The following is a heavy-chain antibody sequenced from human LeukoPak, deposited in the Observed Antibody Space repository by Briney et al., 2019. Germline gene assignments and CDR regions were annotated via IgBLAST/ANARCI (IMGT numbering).Heavy chain of an antibody. CDR1: GYSFTSYW. J-gene: IGHJ5*02. CDR3: ARSSLRRYSSGWVQVNWFDP. Sequence: GESLKISCQGSGYSFTSYWIGWVRQMPGKGLEWMGIIYPGDSDTRYSPSFQGQVTISADKSISTAYQQWSSLKASDTAMYYCARSSLRRYSSGWVQVNWFDPWGQGTLVTVSS. D-gene: IGHD6-19*01. V-gene: IGHV5-51*01. CDR2: IYPGDSDT.